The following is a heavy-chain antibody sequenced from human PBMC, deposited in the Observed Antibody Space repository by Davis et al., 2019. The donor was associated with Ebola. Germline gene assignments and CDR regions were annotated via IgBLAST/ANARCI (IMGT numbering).Heavy chain of an antibody. D-gene: IGHD5-12*01. CDR1: GFTFSSYS. CDR2: ISSSSSYI. CDR3: ARVGWIVATRQDYYYGMDV. J-gene: IGHJ6*02. V-gene: IGHV3-21*01. Sequence: GESLKISCAASGFTFSSYSMNWVRQAPGKGLEWVSSISSSSSYIYYADSVKGRFTISRDNAKNSLYLQMNSLRAEDTAVYYCARVGWIVATRQDYYYGMDVWGQGTTVTVS.